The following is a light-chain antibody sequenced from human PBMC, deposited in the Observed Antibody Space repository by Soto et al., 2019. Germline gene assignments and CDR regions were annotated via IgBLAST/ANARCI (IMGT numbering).Light chain of an antibody. J-gene: IGKJ1*01. CDR3: QHSGDFRWT. CDR1: QNINKAY. V-gene: IGKV3-20*01. CDR2: GAS. Sequence: EIVMTQSPATLSVSPGERATLSCRASQNINKAYLVWYQVKPGQAPRRLIYGASSRATGIPDRFSGRGFGTDFTLTISRLEPEDFAVYYCQHSGDFRWTFGQGTKVDIK.